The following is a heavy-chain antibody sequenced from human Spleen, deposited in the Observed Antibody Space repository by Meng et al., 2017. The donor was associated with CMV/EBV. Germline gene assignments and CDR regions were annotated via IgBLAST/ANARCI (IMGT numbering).Heavy chain of an antibody. D-gene: IGHD2-15*01. CDR1: YLFISYA. CDR3: AIGYCSGGSCYPDFDY. CDR2: ISAYNGKP. J-gene: IGHJ4*02. Sequence: YLFISYAIHWVRQAPGQGLEWMGWISAYNGKPDYAQKFQGRVTMTTDTSTSTAHMELRNLRSDDTAVYYCAIGYCSGGSCYPDFDYWGQGTLVTVSS. V-gene: IGHV1-18*01.